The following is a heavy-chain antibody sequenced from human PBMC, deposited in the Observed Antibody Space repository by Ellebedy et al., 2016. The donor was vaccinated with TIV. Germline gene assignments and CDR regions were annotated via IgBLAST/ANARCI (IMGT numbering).Heavy chain of an antibody. V-gene: IGHV3-30*18. D-gene: IGHD3-22*01. Sequence: GESLKISCEASGFTFSTYGMQWARQAPGKGLEWVAVLSSDGSNKYTADSVKGRFNISRDNSKNTLYLQMNSLRLEDTAVYDCAKTVTSNGYYSHLDSWGQGTLVTVSS. CDR1: GFTFSTYG. J-gene: IGHJ4*02. CDR3: AKTVTSNGYYSHLDS. CDR2: LSSDGSNK.